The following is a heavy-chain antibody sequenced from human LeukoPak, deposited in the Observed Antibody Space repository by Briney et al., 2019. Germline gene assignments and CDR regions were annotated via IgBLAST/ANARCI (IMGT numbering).Heavy chain of an antibody. J-gene: IGHJ4*02. D-gene: IGHD6-13*01. CDR3: ARGIAAAGPFDY. CDR1: GGSFSGYY. Sequence: SETLSLTCAVYGGSFSGYYWSWIRQPPGKGLEWIGEINHSGSTNYNPSLKSRVTISVDTSKNQFSLKLSSVTAADTAVYYCARGIAAAGPFDYWGQGTLVTVSS. V-gene: IGHV4-34*01. CDR2: INHSGST.